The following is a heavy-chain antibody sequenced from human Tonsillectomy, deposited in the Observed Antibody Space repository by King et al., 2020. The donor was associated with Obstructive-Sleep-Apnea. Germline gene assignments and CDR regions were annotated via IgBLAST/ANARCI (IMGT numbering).Heavy chain of an antibody. D-gene: IGHD4-17*01. J-gene: IGHJ4*02. CDR1: GGSINRSRW. CDR2: IYHSGTT. Sequence: VQLQESGPGLVKPSGTLSLTCAVSGGSINRSRWWSWVRQPPGKGLEWIGDIYHSGTTNYNPSLKTRVTMSVDRSKSQFSLKLSSVTAADTAVYYCARTIYGDYALDYWGQGTLVTVSS. CDR3: ARTIYGDYALDY. V-gene: IGHV4-4*02.